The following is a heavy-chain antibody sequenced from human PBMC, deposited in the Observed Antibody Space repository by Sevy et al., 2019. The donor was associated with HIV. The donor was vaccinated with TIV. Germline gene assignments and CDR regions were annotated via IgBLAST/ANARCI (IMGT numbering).Heavy chain of an antibody. D-gene: IGHD2-2*01. Sequence: KVSCKASGYTFTSYGMNWVRQAPGQGLEWMGWINTNTGNPTYAQGFTGRFVFSLDTSVSTAYLQISSLKAEDTAVYYCARTSRGIVVIPAAQHYYGMDVWGQGTTVTVSS. CDR2: INTNTGNP. J-gene: IGHJ6*02. V-gene: IGHV7-4-1*02. CDR3: ARTSRGIVVIPAAQHYYGMDV. CDR1: GYTFTSYG.